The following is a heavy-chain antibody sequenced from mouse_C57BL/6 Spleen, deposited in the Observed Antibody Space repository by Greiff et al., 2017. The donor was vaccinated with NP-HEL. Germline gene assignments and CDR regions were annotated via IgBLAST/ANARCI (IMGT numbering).Heavy chain of an antibody. CDR2: IYPGSGNT. V-gene: IGHV1-66*01. Sequence: VQLVESGPELVKPGASVKISCKASGYSFTSYYIHWVKQRPGQGLEWIGWIYPGSGNTKYNEKFKGKATLTADTSSSTAYMQLSSLTSEDSAVYYCARKNYYAMDYWGQGTSVTVSS. CDR1: GYSFTSYY. J-gene: IGHJ4*01. CDR3: ARKNYYAMDY.